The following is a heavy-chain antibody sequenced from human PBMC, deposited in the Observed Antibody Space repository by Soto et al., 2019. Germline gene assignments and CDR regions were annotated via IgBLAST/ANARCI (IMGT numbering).Heavy chain of an antibody. J-gene: IGHJ4*01. D-gene: IGHD1-7*01. CDR1: GFTFSDHY. Sequence: GGSLRLSCAASGFTFSDHYMDWVRQAPGKGLEWVGRSRNKAKSYTTEYAASVEGRFTISRDNSKKSLYLQMDSLKTEDTAVYYCTGTGVIGTTSPPSFDYWGHGTLVTVSS. CDR3: TGTGVIGTTSPPSFDY. V-gene: IGHV3-72*01. CDR2: SRNKAKSYTT.